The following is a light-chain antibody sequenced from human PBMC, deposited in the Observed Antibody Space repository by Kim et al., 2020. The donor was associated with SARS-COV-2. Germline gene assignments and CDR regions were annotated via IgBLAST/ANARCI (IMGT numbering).Light chain of an antibody. CDR1: KLGDNY. J-gene: IGLJ2*01. Sequence: SPGPTASITCSGDKLGDNYVCWYQHKPGQSPVLVIYQNNKRPSGIPERFSGSNSGNTATLTISGTQAMDEADYYCQAWDSSTAVFGGGTQLTVL. CDR2: QNN. V-gene: IGLV3-1*01. CDR3: QAWDSSTAV.